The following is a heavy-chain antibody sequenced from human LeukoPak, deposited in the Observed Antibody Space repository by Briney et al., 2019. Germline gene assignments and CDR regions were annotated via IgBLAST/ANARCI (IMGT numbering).Heavy chain of an antibody. V-gene: IGHV4-4*07. Sequence: SETLSLTCAVSGGSISGYYWSWIRQPAGKELEWIGRIYTSGSTNYNPSLKSRVTISVDTSKNQFSLKLSSVTAADTAVYYCARDGDSSSDAFDIWGQGTMVTVSS. J-gene: IGHJ3*02. CDR1: GGSISGYY. CDR2: IYTSGST. D-gene: IGHD6-6*01. CDR3: ARDGDSSSDAFDI.